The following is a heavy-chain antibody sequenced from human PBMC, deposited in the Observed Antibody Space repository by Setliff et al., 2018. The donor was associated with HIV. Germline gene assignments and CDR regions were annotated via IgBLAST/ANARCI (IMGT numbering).Heavy chain of an antibody. V-gene: IGHV3-33*01. Sequence: GGSLRLSCAASGFSLSYHGMHWARQAPGKGLEWVAIIWYDGSNEYYADSVKGRFTISRDNSKNTLYLQMDSLRAEDTAVYYCVRDQNTPSRCRSKTCINPGDYWGLGTLVTVSS. CDR3: VRDQNTPSRCRSKTCINPGDY. J-gene: IGHJ4*02. D-gene: IGHD2-2*01. CDR2: IWYDGSNE. CDR1: GFSLSYHG.